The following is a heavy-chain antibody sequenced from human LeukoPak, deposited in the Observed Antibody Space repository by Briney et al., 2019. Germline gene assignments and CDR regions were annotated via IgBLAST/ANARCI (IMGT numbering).Heavy chain of an antibody. J-gene: IGHJ4*02. CDR3: ARERTAVKSDY. D-gene: IGHD4-23*01. V-gene: IGHV1-2*02. CDR2: INPNSGGT. CDR1: GYTFTGYY. Sequence: ASVKVSCKTSGYTFTGYYMLWVRQAPGQGLEWMGVINPNSGGTTYAQNFQGRVTMTRDTSISTAYMELSRLGSDDTAVYYCARERTAVKSDYWGQGTLVTVSS.